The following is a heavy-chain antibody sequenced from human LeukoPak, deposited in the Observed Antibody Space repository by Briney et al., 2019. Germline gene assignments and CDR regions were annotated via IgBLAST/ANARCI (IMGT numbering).Heavy chain of an antibody. CDR3: ARGGGRTYYYDSSGYYYYY. J-gene: IGHJ4*02. Sequence: SVTVSCKASGYTFTSYDIKWVRQAPGQGLEWMGGIIPIFGTANYAQKFQGKVTITADKSTSTAYMELSSLRSEDTAVYYCARGGGRTYYYDSSGYYYYYWGQGTLVTVSS. D-gene: IGHD3-22*01. CDR2: IIPIFGTA. CDR1: GYTFTSYD. V-gene: IGHV1-69*06.